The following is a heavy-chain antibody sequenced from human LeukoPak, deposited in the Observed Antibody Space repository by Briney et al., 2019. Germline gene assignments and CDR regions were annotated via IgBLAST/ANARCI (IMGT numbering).Heavy chain of an antibody. V-gene: IGHV4-38-2*01. CDR1: GFSISSGYY. D-gene: IGHD3-3*01. CDR2: NYHSGSA. Sequence: SETLSLTCAVSGFSISSGYYWGWIRPPPGEGLEGVATNYHSGSAYYNATLKSRVTITVVTYKNQFSLNLRSVTAAATAVYYCARAYDFWSGYYFDFWGQGTLVTVSS. CDR3: ARAYDFWSGYYFDF. J-gene: IGHJ4*02.